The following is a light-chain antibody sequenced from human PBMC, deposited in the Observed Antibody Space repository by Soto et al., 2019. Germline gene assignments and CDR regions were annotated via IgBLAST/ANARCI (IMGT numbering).Light chain of an antibody. V-gene: IGLV2-11*01. CDR1: SSNVGGYNY. Sequence: QSALTQPRSVSGSPGQSVTISCTGTSSNVGGYNYVSWYQQHPGKAPKLMIYDVSKRPSGVPERCSGSKSGNTASLTIPRLQAEDEADYYCCSYAGSYTWVFGGGTKLTVL. J-gene: IGLJ3*02. CDR2: DVS. CDR3: CSYAGSYTWV.